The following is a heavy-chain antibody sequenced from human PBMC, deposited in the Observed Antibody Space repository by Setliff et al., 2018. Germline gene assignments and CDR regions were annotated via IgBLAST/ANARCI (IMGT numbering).Heavy chain of an antibody. CDR3: ARAAVNYDFWSGYYGAITNHFDY. J-gene: IGHJ4*02. CDR1: GYYIRSGYY. V-gene: IGHV4-61*09. D-gene: IGHD3-3*01. Sequence: SETLSLTCVVSGYYIRSGYYWGWIRQPAGKGLEWIGHIYTSGSTNYNPSLKSRVTISVDTSKNQFSLKLSSVTAADTAVYYCARAAVNYDFWSGYYGAITNHFDYWGQGTLVTVSS. CDR2: IYTSGST.